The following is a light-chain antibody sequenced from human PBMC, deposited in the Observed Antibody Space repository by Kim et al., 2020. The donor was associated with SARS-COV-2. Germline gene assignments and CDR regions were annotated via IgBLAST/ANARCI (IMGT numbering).Light chain of an antibody. CDR1: SSNIGSNT. V-gene: IGLV1-44*01. CDR2: SNN. Sequence: QSVLTQPPSASVTPGQRVTISCSGSSSNIGSNTVNWYQQLPGTAPKLLIYSNNQRPSGVPDRFSGSKSGTSASLAISGLQSEDEADYYCAAWDDSLNALVFGGGTQLTVL. CDR3: AAWDDSLNALV. J-gene: IGLJ2*01.